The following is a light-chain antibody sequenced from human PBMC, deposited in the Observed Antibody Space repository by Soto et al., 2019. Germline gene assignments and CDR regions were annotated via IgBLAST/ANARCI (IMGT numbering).Light chain of an antibody. CDR3: SSYAGSNNVI. CDR2: EVT. V-gene: IGLV2-8*01. Sequence: QSALTQPPSASGSPGQSVTISCTGISSDVGVFKYVSWYQHHPGKAPKLMIYEVTKRPSGVPDRFSGSKSGNTASLTVSGLQAEDEADYYCSSYAGSNNVIFGGGTKLTVL. J-gene: IGLJ2*01. CDR1: SSDVGVFKY.